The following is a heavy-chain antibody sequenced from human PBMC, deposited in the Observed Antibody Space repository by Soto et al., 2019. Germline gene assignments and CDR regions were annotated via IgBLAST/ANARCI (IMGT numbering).Heavy chain of an antibody. CDR1: GGTFSSYA. D-gene: IGHD3-22*01. J-gene: IGHJ3*02. V-gene: IGHV1-69*06. CDR3: ARPHYYDSSGYYLNAFDI. Sequence: GASVKVSCKASGGTFSSYAISWVRQAPGQGLEWMGGIIPIFGTANYAQKFQGRVTITADKSTSTAYMELSSLRSEDTAVYYCARPHYYDSSGYYLNAFDIWGQGTMVTVSS. CDR2: IIPIFGTA.